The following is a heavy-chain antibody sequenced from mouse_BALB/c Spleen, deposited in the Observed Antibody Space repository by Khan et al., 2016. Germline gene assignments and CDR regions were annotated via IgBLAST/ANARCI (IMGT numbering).Heavy chain of an antibody. CDR1: GFDFSRYW. J-gene: IGHJ3*01. Sequence: EVKLLESGGGLVQPGGSLKLSCAASGFDFSRYWMSWVWQDPGKWLEGIEEINLDSSTKNYTPALKDKFIISRDNDTNTLYRQMRKVRFGDKALCYCARAGCCGYLGYWCPATLVTLSA. V-gene: IGHV4-1*02. CDR3: ARAGCCGYLGY. CDR2: INLDSSTK.